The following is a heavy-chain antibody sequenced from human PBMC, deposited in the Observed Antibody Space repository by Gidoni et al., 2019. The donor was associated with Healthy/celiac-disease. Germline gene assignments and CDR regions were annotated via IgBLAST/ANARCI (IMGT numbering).Heavy chain of an antibody. CDR3: ARDIGDSGSYGVDI. J-gene: IGHJ3*02. CDR2: IIPIFGTA. Sequence: QVQLLQSGAEVKKPGSSVRVSCKASGGPLSSYAISWVRRDPGQGLEWMGGIIPIFGTANYAQKFEGRVTITADEYTSTAYMELSSLRSEDTAVYYCARDIGDSGSYGVDIWGQGTMVTVSS. D-gene: IGHD1-26*01. CDR1: GGPLSSYA. V-gene: IGHV1-69*01.